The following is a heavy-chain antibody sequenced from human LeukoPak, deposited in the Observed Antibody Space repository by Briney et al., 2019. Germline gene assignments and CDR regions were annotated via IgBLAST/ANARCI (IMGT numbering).Heavy chain of an antibody. J-gene: IGHJ5*02. CDR2: ITRDGST. CDR1: GFTFSSYA. D-gene: IGHD3-9*01. V-gene: IGHV3-23*01. Sequence: GGSLRLSCAASGFTFSSYAMSWVRQAPGKGLEWVSAITRDGSTFYADSAKGRFTISRDNAKNSLYLQMNSLRAEDTAVYYCARNHYDILTGPRSWGQGTLVTVSS. CDR3: ARNHYDILTGPRS.